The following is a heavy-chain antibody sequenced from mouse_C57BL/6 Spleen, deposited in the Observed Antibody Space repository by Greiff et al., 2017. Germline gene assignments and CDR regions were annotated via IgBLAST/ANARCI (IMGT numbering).Heavy chain of an antibody. CDR2: ISDGGSYT. Sequence: EVKLMESGGGLVKPGGSLKLSCASSGFTFRSYAMSWVRQTPEKRLEWVATISDGGSYTYYPDNVKGRFTISRDNAKNHQYLQMSHLKSEDTAMDYCARSTMVTTRYFDVWGTGTTVTVSS. CDR1: GFTFRSYA. V-gene: IGHV5-4*03. J-gene: IGHJ1*03. D-gene: IGHD2-2*01. CDR3: ARSTMVTTRYFDV.